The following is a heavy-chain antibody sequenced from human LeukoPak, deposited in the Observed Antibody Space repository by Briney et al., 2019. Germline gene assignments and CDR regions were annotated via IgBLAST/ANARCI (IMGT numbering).Heavy chain of an antibody. D-gene: IGHD3-10*01. J-gene: IGHJ6*02. CDR2: ISHDGSNK. CDR1: GFTCSSYG. CDR3: AKESITTSPGTYYYYYYGMDV. V-gene: IGHV3-30*18. Sequence: GGSLRLSCAASGFTCSSYGMHWVRQAPGKGLEWVAVISHDGSNKYYADSVKGRFTISRDNSKNTLYLQMNSLRAEDTAVYYCAKESITTSPGTYYYYYYGMDVWGQGTTVTVSS.